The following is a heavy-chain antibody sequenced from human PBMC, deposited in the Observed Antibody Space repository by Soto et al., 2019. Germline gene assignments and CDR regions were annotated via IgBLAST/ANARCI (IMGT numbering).Heavy chain of an antibody. V-gene: IGHV3-23*01. CDR2: ISGSGGST. CDR3: AKVAPDMLAAPTYYSYYMDV. D-gene: IGHD5-12*01. CDR1: GLTFSSYA. J-gene: IGHJ6*02. Sequence: GGSLRLSCAASGLTFSSYAMSWVRQAPGKGLEWVSAISGSGGSTYYADSVKGRFTVSRDNSKNTLSLQMNSLSVGDTAVYYCAKVAPDMLAAPTYYSYYMDVWGQGTTVTVSS.